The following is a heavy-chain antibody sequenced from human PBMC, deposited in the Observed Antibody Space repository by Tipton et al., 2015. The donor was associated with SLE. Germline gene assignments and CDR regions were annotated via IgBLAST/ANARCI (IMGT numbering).Heavy chain of an antibody. Sequence: QVQLVQSGGGVVQPGRSLRLSCAASGFTFSNYGMHWVRQAPGKGLEWVAVIWYDGSNKYYADSVKGRFTISRDNSKSTLYLQMNSLRTEDTAVYYCAKGAYDSWSGYYTGDWYFDLWGRGTLVTVSS. V-gene: IGHV3-30*18. CDR3: AKGAYDSWSGYYTGDWYFDL. J-gene: IGHJ2*01. CDR2: IWYDGSNK. CDR1: GFTFSNYG. D-gene: IGHD3-3*01.